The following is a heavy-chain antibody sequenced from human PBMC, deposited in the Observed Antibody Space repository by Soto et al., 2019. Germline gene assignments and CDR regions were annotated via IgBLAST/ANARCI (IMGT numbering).Heavy chain of an antibody. D-gene: IGHD3-3*01. CDR3: ARERAPDIRFDY. CDR1: GFTFTDYY. J-gene: IGHJ4*02. Sequence: QVQLVESGGGLVKPGGSLRLSCAASGFTFTDYYMSWIRQIPGKGLEWISYISVRGDVIHYIDSVKGRFTISRDNAKNSVFLQMDSLRVEDSAIYYCARERAPDIRFDYWGKGTLVTVSS. V-gene: IGHV3-11*01. CDR2: ISVRGDVI.